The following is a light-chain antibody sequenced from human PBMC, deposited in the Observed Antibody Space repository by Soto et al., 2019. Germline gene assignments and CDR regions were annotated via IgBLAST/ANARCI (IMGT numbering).Light chain of an antibody. CDR1: QDISSY. Sequence: DIQLTQSPSFLSASVGDRVTITCRASQDISSYLAWYQQKPGKAPKLLIYAASTLQSGVPSRFSGSGSGTEFTLTISSLQREDFATYYCQQLNTYPRTFGQGTKVEIK. V-gene: IGKV1-9*01. J-gene: IGKJ1*01. CDR3: QQLNTYPRT. CDR2: AAS.